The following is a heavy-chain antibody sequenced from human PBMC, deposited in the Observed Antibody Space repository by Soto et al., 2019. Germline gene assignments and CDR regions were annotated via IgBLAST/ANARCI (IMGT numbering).Heavy chain of an antibody. V-gene: IGHV4-34*01. CDR3: ARGFSNSVTTRFDS. D-gene: IGHD4-17*01. CDR2: VYHSGDT. J-gene: IGHJ4*02. Sequence: VPLQQWGAGLLGPSETLSLTCTVSGESFGAYYSSWIRQSPGKGLEWIGEVYHSGDTKYNPSLKRPVTSSEHPTKSEIAPRTTSMTAADTRVYYGARGFSNSVTTRFDSWGQGTLVTVS. CDR1: GESFGAYY.